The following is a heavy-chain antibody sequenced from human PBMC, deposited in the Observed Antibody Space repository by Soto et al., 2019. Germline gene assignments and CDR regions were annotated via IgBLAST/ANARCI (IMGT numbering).Heavy chain of an antibody. V-gene: IGHV3-7*04. Sequence: EVQLVESGGGLVQPGGSLRLSCAASGSTFSTYWMFWVRQAPGKGLEWVATIKQDGSEKLYGDSVKGRFTISRDNAKNSLHLQMNSLRVEDTAVYFCAGAPGWLIDNWGQGTLVTVAS. J-gene: IGHJ4*02. D-gene: IGHD5-12*01. CDR1: GSTFSTYW. CDR2: IKQDGSEK. CDR3: AGAPGWLIDN.